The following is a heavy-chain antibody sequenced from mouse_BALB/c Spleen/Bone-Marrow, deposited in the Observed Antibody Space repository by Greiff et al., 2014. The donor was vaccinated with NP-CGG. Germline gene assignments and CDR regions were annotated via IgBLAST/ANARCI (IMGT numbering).Heavy chain of an antibody. Sequence: EVMLVESGGGLVKPGGSLKLSCAASGFTFSSYGVSWVRQTPEKRLEWVATISSGGSYTYYPDSVKGRFTISRDNAKNTLYLQMSILRSEDTAMYYCTRQRGDYAMDYWGQGTSVTVSS. D-gene: IGHD1-1*02. J-gene: IGHJ4*01. CDR3: TRQRGDYAMDY. V-gene: IGHV5-9-3*01. CDR1: GFTFSSYG. CDR2: ISSGGSYT.